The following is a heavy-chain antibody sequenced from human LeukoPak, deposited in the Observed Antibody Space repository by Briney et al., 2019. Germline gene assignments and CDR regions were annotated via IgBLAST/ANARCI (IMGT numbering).Heavy chain of an antibody. D-gene: IGHD6-13*01. CDR2: ITGSGTST. CDR3: ARDPAGNRGNFDY. V-gene: IGHV3-23*01. J-gene: IGHJ4*02. CDR1: GFTFRSYA. Sequence: GGSLRLSCAASGFTFRSYAMNWVRQAPGKGLKWVAAITGSGTSTHYADSVKGRFTISRDNSRNTLYLQMNSLRVEDTAMYSCARDPAGNRGNFDYWGQGTLVTVSS.